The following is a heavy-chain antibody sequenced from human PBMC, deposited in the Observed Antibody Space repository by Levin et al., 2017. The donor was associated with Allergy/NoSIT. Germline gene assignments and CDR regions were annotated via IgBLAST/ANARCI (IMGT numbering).Heavy chain of an antibody. J-gene: IGHJ6*02. CDR3: ARDIVVVVAATHGDYYYGMDV. V-gene: IGHV1-69*01. D-gene: IGHD2-15*01. Sequence: KISCKASGGTFSSYAISWVRQAPGQGLEWMGGIIPIFGTANYAQKFQGRVTITADESTSTAYMELSSLRSEDTAVYYCARDIVVVVAATHGDYYYGMDVWGQGTTVTVSS. CDR2: IIPIFGTA. CDR1: GGTFSSYA.